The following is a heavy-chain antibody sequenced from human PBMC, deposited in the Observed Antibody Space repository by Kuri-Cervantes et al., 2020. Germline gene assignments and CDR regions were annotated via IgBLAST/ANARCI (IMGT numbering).Heavy chain of an antibody. Sequence: SETLSLTCTVSGGPISSGDYYWSWIRQPPGKGLEWIGYIYYSGSTYYNPSLKSRVTISVDTSKNQFSLKLSSVTAADTAVYYCARVVGYCSGGSCYRTRYYFDYWGQGTLVTVSS. CDR1: GGPISSGDYY. V-gene: IGHV4-30-4*01. D-gene: IGHD2-15*01. CDR2: IYYSGST. CDR3: ARVVGYCSGGSCYRTRYYFDY. J-gene: IGHJ4*02.